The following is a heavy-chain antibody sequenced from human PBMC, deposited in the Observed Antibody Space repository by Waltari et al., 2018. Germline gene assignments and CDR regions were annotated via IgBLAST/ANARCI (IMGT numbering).Heavy chain of an antibody. CDR1: GYSFTSYW. CDR3: ARQQYCGGDCLGGVDY. J-gene: IGHJ4*02. V-gene: IGHV5-51*01. CDR2: IYPGDSDT. D-gene: IGHD2-21*01. Sequence: EVQLVQSGAEVKKPGESLKISCKGSGYSFTSYWIGWVRQMPGKGLEWMGIIYPGDSDTRYSPACQGQVTISADKSISTAYLQWSSLKASDTAMYYCARQQYCGGDCLGGVDYWGQGTLVTVSS.